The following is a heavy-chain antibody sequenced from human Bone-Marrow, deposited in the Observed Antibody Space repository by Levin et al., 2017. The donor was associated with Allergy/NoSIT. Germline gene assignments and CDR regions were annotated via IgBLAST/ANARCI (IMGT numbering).Heavy chain of an antibody. V-gene: IGHV3-53*01. Sequence: HPGGSLRLSCAVSGFSVSRTFMIWVRQAPGKGLECVAVIYSGGSTYYADSVKGRFTVFRGNSKNTLSLEMNGLGADDTAVYYCARGGVNDAFDIWGQGTLVTVSS. CDR2: IYSGGST. J-gene: IGHJ3*02. CDR1: GFSVSRTF. CDR3: ARGGVNDAFDI.